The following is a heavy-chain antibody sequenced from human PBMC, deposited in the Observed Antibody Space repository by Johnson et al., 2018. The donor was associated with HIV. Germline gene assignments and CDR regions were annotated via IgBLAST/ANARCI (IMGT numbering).Heavy chain of an antibody. D-gene: IGHD6-13*01. CDR3: AKGGAAAGLDAFDI. CDR1: GFTFSSYG. J-gene: IGHJ3*02. V-gene: IGHV3-30*18. Sequence: QVQLVESGGGVVQPGRSLRLSCAASGFTFSSYGMHWVRQAPGKGLEWVAVISYDGSNKYYADSVKGRFTISRDNAKNSLYLQMNSLRAEDTALYYCAKGGAAAGLDAFDIWGQGTMVTVSS. CDR2: ISYDGSNK.